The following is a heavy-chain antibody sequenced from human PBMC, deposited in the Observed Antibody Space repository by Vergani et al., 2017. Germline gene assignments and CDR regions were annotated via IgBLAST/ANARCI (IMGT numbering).Heavy chain of an antibody. CDR2: ISGSGGST. CDR3: AKGYYYDSSGYLPFDY. J-gene: IGHJ4*02. D-gene: IGHD3-22*01. V-gene: IGHV3-23*01. CDR1: GFTFSSYA. Sequence: EVQLLESGGGLVQPGGSLRLSCAASGFTFSSYAMSWVRQAPGKGLEWVSAISGSGGSTYYADSVQGRFTIARDNSKNTLYLQMNSLRAEDTAVYYCAKGYYYDSSGYLPFDYWGQGTLVTVSS.